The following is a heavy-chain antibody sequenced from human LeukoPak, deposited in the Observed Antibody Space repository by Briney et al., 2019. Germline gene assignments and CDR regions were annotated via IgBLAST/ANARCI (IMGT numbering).Heavy chain of an antibody. D-gene: IGHD1-14*01. CDR1: GFSFSNYW. CDR3: ARSNQADDY. J-gene: IGHJ4*02. CDR2: INADGSGT. V-gene: IGHV3-74*01. Sequence: GGSLRLSCAASGFSFSNYWMHWVRQAPEKGLVGVSHINADGSGTYYADSVQGRFTISRDNAKNTLYLQMDSLRAEDAGVYYCARSNQADDYWGQGTLVTVSS.